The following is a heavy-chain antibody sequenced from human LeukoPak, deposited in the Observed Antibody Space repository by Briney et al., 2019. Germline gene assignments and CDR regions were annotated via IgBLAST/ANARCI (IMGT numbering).Heavy chain of an antibody. V-gene: IGHV1-18*01. D-gene: IGHD2-21*02. J-gene: IGHJ4*02. Sequence: ASVKVSCKASGYTFTSYGISWVRQAPGRGLEWMGRISAYNGNTNYAQKLQGRVTMTTDTSTSTAYMELRSLRSDDTAVYYCARDLGDLAYCGGDCYHFDYWGQGTLVTVSS. CDR3: ARDLGDLAYCGGDCYHFDY. CDR1: GYTFTSYG. CDR2: ISAYNGNT.